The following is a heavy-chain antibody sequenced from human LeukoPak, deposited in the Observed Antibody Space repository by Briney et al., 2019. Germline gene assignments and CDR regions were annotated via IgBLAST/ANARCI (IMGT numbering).Heavy chain of an antibody. D-gene: IGHD4-17*01. Sequence: GESLKISCKGSGYSFTSYWIGWVRQTPGKALEWMGIIYPGDSDIRYSPSFQGQVTISADKSISTAYLQWRSLKASDTAMYYCARRVGDYPLYFFDYWGQGTLVTVSS. CDR3: ARRVGDYPLYFFDY. CDR1: GYSFTSYW. J-gene: IGHJ4*02. V-gene: IGHV5-51*01. CDR2: IYPGDSDI.